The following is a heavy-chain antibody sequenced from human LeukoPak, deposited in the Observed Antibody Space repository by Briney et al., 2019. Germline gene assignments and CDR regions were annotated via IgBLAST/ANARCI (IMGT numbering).Heavy chain of an antibody. D-gene: IGHD3-3*01. CDR1: GYTFTSYG. J-gene: IGHJ4*02. CDR2: ISAYNGNT. Sequence: GASVKVSCTASGYTFTSYGISWVRQAPGQGLEWMGWISAYNGNTNYAQKLQGRVTMTTDTSTSAAYMELRSLGSDDTAVYYCVRVGGFGVVTMSYFDYWGQGTLVTVSS. V-gene: IGHV1-18*01. CDR3: VRVGGFGVVTMSYFDY.